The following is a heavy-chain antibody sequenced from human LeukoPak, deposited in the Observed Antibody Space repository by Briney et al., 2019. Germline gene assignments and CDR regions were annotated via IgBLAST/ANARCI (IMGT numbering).Heavy chain of an antibody. CDR1: GYTFSDYY. D-gene: IGHD6-13*01. J-gene: IGHJ4*02. CDR2: INPNSGGT. CDR3: ARDRDSSKWYEVGSFDY. Sequence: GASVKVSCKASGYTFSDYYIHWVRQAPGQGLEWMGWINPNSGGTKYAQKFQGRVTMTRDTSISTAYMELSRLRSDDTALYYCARDRDSSKWYEVGSFDYWGQGTLVTVSS. V-gene: IGHV1-2*02.